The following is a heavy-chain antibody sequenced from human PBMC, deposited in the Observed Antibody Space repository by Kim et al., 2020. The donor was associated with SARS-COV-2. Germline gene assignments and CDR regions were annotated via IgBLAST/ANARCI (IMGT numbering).Heavy chain of an antibody. CDR2: IWYDGSNK. D-gene: IGHD6-6*01. CDR3: AKDLGYSSSSNFDY. V-gene: IGHV3-33*06. CDR1: GFTFSSYA. J-gene: IGHJ4*02. Sequence: GGSLRLSCAASGFTFSSYAMHWVRQAPGKGLEWVAVIWYDGSNKYYADSVKGRFTISRDNSKNTLYLQMNSLRAEDTAVYYCAKDLGYSSSSNFDYWGQGTLVTVSS.